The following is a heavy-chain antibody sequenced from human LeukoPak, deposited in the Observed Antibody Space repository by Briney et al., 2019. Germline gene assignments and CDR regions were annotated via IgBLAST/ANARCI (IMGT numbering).Heavy chain of an antibody. CDR3: ARFFYDFWSGYYPTNDY. Sequence: ASVKVSCKASGYTFTSYGISWVRQAPGQGLEWMGWISAYNGNTTYAQKLQGRVTMTTDTSTSTAYMELRSLRSDDTAVYYCARFFYDFWSGYYPTNDYWGQGTLVTVSS. J-gene: IGHJ4*02. CDR1: GYTFTSYG. V-gene: IGHV1-18*01. D-gene: IGHD3-3*01. CDR2: ISAYNGNT.